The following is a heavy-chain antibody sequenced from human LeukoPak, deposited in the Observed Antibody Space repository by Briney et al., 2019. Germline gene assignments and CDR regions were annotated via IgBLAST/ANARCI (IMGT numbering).Heavy chain of an antibody. Sequence: ASVKVSCKASGYTFSGFYIHWVRQAPGQGLEWMGWINPNSGVTNYAQKLQGRVTITRDTSIDTAYMQLSRLRSDDTAVYYCARGGGNYYGSGSYDYWGQGTLVTVSS. V-gene: IGHV1-2*02. CDR1: GYTFSGFY. CDR3: ARGGGNYYGSGSYDY. CDR2: INPNSGVT. D-gene: IGHD3-10*01. J-gene: IGHJ4*02.